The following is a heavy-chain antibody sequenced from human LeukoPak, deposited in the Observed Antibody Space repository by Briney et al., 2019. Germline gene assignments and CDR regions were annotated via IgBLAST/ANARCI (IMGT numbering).Heavy chain of an antibody. CDR3: ATEETTMTDALDI. V-gene: IGHV3-74*01. D-gene: IGHD4-17*01. Sequence: GGSLRLSCAASGFTFSTYWMHWVRQAPGKGLVWVSRINSDGSSTTYADSVKGRFTISRDNAKNTLYLQMNSLRAEDTAVYYCATEETTMTDALDIWGQGTMVTVSS. J-gene: IGHJ3*02. CDR2: INSDGSST. CDR1: GFTFSTYW.